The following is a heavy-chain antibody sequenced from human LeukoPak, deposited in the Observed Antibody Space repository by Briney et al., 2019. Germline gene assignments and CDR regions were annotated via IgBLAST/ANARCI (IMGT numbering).Heavy chain of an antibody. J-gene: IGHJ4*02. Sequence: ASVKVSCKASGYTFTGYYMHWVRQAPGQGLEWMGWINPNSGGTNYAQKFQGRVTMTRDTSISTAYMELSRLRSEDTAVYYCARGDAVAATGSVDYWGQGTLVTVSS. D-gene: IGHD6-19*01. CDR3: ARGDAVAATGSVDY. CDR2: INPNSGGT. CDR1: GYTFTGYY. V-gene: IGHV1-2*02.